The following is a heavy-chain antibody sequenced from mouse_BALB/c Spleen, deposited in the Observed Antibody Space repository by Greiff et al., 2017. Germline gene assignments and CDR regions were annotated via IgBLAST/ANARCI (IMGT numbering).Heavy chain of an antibody. Sequence: VKVVESGPGLVAPSQSLSITCTVSGFSLTGYGVNWVRQPPGKGLEWLGMIWGDGSTDYNSALKSRLSISKDNSKSQVFLKMNSLLTDDTARYYCAREPYYDDAMDYWGQGTSVTVSS. CDR3: AREPYYDDAMDY. J-gene: IGHJ4*01. CDR2: IWGDGST. V-gene: IGHV2-6-7*01. D-gene: IGHD2-4*01. CDR1: GFSLTGYG.